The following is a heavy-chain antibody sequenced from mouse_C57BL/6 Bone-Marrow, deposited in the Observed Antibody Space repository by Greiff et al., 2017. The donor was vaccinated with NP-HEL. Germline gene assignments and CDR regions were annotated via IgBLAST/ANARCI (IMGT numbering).Heavy chain of an antibody. CDR2: INYDGSST. CDR3: ARGRGGYPYYYAMDY. J-gene: IGHJ4*01. Sequence: EVQRVESEGGLVQPGSSMKLSCTASGFTFSDYYMAWVRQVPEKGLEWVANINYDGSSTYYLDSLKSRFIISRDNAKNILYLQMSSLKSEDTATYYCARGRGGYPYYYAMDYWGQGTSVTVAS. V-gene: IGHV5-16*01. CDR1: GFTFSDYY. D-gene: IGHD2-2*01.